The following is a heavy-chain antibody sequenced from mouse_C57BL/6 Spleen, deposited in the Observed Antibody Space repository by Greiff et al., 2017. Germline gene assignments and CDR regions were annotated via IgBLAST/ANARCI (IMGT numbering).Heavy chain of an antibody. CDR3: TRRYYGRGYFDV. V-gene: IGHV1-15*01. Sequence: VQLQQSGAELVRPGASVTLSCTASGYTFTDYEMHWVKQTPVHGLEWIGAIDPETGGTAYNQKFKGKAILTADKSTSTAYMELRSLTSEDSAVYYCTRRYYGRGYFDVWGTGTTVTVSS. CDR1: GYTFTDYE. CDR2: IDPETGGT. D-gene: IGHD1-1*01. J-gene: IGHJ1*03.